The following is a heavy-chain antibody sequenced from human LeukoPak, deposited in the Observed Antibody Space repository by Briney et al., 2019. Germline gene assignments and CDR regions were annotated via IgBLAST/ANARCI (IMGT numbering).Heavy chain of an antibody. D-gene: IGHD3-22*01. V-gene: IGHV3-48*01. CDR2: ISTNSRTI. CDR3: TTYFDTTGYFAEAYDT. Sequence: GGSLRLSCAPSGFPFSRYSMNWVRQAPGKGLEWVGYISTNSRTIYSGDSVKGRFSISRDNDKSLLYLQMENLRVEDTAVYYCTTYFDTTGYFAEAYDTWGQGTLVTVSA. J-gene: IGHJ4*03. CDR1: GFPFSRYS.